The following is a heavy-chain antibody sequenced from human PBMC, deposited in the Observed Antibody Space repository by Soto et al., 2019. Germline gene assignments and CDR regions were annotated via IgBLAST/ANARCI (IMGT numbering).Heavy chain of an antibody. Sequence: PGGSLRLSCAASGFTFSSSGMHWVRQAPGKGLEWVAVISYDGSNKFYADSVKGRFTISRDNFRNTLYLQMNSLRAEDTAVYYCANEFHRWNYFDYWGQGTLVTVSS. D-gene: IGHD1-1*01. J-gene: IGHJ4*02. CDR1: GFTFSSSG. CDR2: ISYDGSNK. V-gene: IGHV3-30*18. CDR3: ANEFHRWNYFDY.